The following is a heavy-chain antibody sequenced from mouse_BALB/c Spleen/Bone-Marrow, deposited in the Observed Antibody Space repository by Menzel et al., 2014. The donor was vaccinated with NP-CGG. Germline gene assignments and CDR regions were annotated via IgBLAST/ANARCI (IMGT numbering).Heavy chain of an antibody. CDR2: INPSNGRT. CDR3: ARYDGPAWFAY. Sequence: VQLQQSGAELVKPGASVKLSCKASGYTFTSYWIHWVKLRPGPGLEWIGEINPSNGRTNYNEKFKNKATLTVDKTSSTAYIQLSSLTSEDSAVYYCARYDGPAWFAYWGQGTLVTVS. D-gene: IGHD2-3*01. V-gene: IGHV1S81*02. J-gene: IGHJ3*01. CDR1: GYTFTSYW.